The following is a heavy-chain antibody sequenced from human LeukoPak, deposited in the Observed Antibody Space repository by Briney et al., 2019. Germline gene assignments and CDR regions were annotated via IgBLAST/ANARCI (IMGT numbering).Heavy chain of an antibody. CDR3: AREDVDWFNWFDP. CDR1: GGTFSSYA. D-gene: IGHD3-9*01. V-gene: IGHV1-69*13. CDR2: IIPIFGTA. J-gene: IGHJ5*02. Sequence: SVKVSCKASGGTFSSYAISWVRQAPGQGLEWMGGIIPIFGTANYAQKFQGRVTITVDESTSTAYMELSSLRSEDTAVYYCAREDVDWFNWFDPWGQGTLVTVSS.